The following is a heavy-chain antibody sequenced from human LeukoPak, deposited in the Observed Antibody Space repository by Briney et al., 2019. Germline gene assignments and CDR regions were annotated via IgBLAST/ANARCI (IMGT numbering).Heavy chain of an antibody. J-gene: IGHJ4*02. V-gene: IGHV3-73*01. D-gene: IGHD5-18*01. CDR1: GFTFSGSA. CDR3: TRLWLAGYYFDY. CDR2: IRSKANSYAT. Sequence: GGSLRLSCAASGFTFSGSAMHWVRQASGKGLEWVGRIRSKANSYATAYAASVKGRFTISRDDSKNTAYLQMNSLKTEDTAVYYCTRLWLAGYYFDYWGQATLVTVSS.